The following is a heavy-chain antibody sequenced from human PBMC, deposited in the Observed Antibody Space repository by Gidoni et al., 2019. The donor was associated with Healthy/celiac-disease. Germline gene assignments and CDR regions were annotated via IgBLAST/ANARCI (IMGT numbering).Heavy chain of an antibody. V-gene: IGHV3-23*01. CDR2: ISGSGGST. D-gene: IGHD2-2*01. Sequence: EVQLLESGGGLVQPGGSLRLSCAASGFTFSSYAMSWVRPAPGKGLEWVSAISGSGGSTYYADSVKGRFTISRDNSKNTLYLQMNSLRAEDTAVYYCANGAPPHRSYCSSTSCEQKVGYFDYWGQGTLVTVSS. J-gene: IGHJ4*02. CDR1: GFTFSSYA. CDR3: ANGAPPHRSYCSSTSCEQKVGYFDY.